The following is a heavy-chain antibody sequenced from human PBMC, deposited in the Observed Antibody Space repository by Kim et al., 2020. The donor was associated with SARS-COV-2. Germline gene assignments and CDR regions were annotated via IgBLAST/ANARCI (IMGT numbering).Heavy chain of an antibody. Sequence: GGSLRLSCTTSGFTFGDFSMSWVRQAPGQGLEWVGFIRSKAYGGTTEYAASVKGRFTISRDDSKSIAYLQMNSLKTEDTAVYYCTWSLSSSWYPSRFDYWGQGTLVTVSS. J-gene: IGHJ4*02. CDR3: TWSLSSSWYPSRFDY. CDR1: GFTFGDFS. D-gene: IGHD6-13*01. CDR2: IRSKAYGGTT. V-gene: IGHV3-49*04.